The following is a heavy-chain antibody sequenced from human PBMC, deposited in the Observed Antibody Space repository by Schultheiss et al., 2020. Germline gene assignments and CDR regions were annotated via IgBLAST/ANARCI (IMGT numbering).Heavy chain of an antibody. V-gene: IGHV3-30*03. D-gene: IGHD1-26*01. CDR1: GFIFSSYG. CDR3: ARGYLTANWFDP. Sequence: GGSLRLSCAASGFIFSSYGMHWVRQAPGKGLEWVALIPYDGGNNYYADSVKGRFTISRDNSKNTLYLQMNSLRAEDTAVYYCARGYLTANWFDPWGQGTLVTGSS. J-gene: IGHJ5*02. CDR2: IPYDGGNN.